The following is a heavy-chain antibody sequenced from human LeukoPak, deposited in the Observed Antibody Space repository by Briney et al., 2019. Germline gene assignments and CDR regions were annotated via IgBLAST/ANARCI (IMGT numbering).Heavy chain of an antibody. D-gene: IGHD1-26*01. V-gene: IGHV3-53*01. CDR2: IYSGGST. CDR3: ARDVVGATYFD. Sequence: PGGSLRLSCAASGFTFSSYSMNWVRQAPGKGLEWVSIIYSGGSTSYADSVKGRFTISRDNSKNTLYLQMNSLRAEDTAVYYCARDVVGATYFDWGQGTLVTVSS. CDR1: GFTFSSYS. J-gene: IGHJ4*02.